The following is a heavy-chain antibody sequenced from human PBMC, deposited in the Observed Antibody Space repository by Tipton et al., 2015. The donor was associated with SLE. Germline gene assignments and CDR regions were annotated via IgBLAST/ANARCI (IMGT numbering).Heavy chain of an antibody. Sequence: QLVQSGAEVKKPGASVKVSCKASGHTFTSYYMHWVRQAPGQGLEWMGIIDPSGGSTSYAQKFQGRVTMTRDTSTSTVYMELSSLRSDDTAVYYCAESSGFNWFDPWGQGTLVTVSS. CDR2: IDPSGGST. V-gene: IGHV1-46*01. CDR1: GHTFTSYY. D-gene: IGHD3-22*01. J-gene: IGHJ5*02. CDR3: AESSGFNWFDP.